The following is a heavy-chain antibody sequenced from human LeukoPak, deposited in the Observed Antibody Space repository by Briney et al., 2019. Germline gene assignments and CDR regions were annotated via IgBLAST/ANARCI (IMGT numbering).Heavy chain of an antibody. D-gene: IGHD6-13*01. CDR1: GGSFSGYY. J-gene: IGHJ5*02. Sequence: SETLSLTCAVYGGSFSGYYWSWIRQPPGKGLEWIGEINHSGSTNYNPSLKSRVTISVDTSKNQFSLKLSSVTAADTAVYYCARRRRIAAAPWGGGWFDPWSQGTLVTVSS. CDR2: INHSGST. V-gene: IGHV4-34*01. CDR3: ARRRRIAAAPWGGGWFDP.